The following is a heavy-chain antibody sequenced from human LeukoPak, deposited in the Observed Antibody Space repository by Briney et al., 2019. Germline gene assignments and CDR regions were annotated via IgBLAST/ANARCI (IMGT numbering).Heavy chain of an antibody. CDR2: ISARGDST. J-gene: IGHJ4*02. Sequence: PGGSLRLSCAASGFTFSSYGVSWVRQAPGKGLEWDSAISARGDSTYYADSVEGRFTISRDNSKNTLYLQMNSLRAEDTALYYCARGAYGDYDYWGQGTLVTVSS. CDR3: ARGAYGDYDY. V-gene: IGHV3-23*01. CDR1: GFTFSSYG. D-gene: IGHD4-17*01.